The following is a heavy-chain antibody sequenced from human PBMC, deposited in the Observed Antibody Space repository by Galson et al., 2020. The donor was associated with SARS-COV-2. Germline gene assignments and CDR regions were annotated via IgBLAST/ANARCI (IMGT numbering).Heavy chain of an antibody. V-gene: IGHV4-30-4*08. CDR2: IYYSGST. CDR1: GGSISSGDYY. Sequence: SETLSLTCTVSGGSISSGDYYWNWIRQHPGKGLEWIGQIYYSGSTYYNPSLKRPVTITVDTSKNQFSLKLSSVTAADTSGYYCARGSYGYDDWGQGTLVTVSS. CDR3: ARGSYGYDD. D-gene: IGHD5-18*01. J-gene: IGHJ4*02.